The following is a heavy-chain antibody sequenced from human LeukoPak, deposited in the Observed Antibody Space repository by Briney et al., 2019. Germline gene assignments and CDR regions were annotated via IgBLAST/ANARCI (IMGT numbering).Heavy chain of an antibody. D-gene: IGHD3-3*01. V-gene: IGHV4-39*07. Sequence: SETLSLTCTVSGGSISSSSYYWGWIRQPPGKGLEWIGSIYYSGSTYYNPSLKSRVTISVDTSKNQFSLKLSSVTAADTAVYYCARGAVGYDFWSGYYLPGSNWFDPWGQGTLVTVSS. CDR2: IYYSGST. CDR1: GGSISSSSYY. J-gene: IGHJ5*02. CDR3: ARGAVGYDFWSGYYLPGSNWFDP.